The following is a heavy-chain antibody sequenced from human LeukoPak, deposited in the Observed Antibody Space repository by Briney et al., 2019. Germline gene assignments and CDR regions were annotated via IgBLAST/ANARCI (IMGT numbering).Heavy chain of an antibody. CDR3: ARSIYNYVWGSHDY. CDR2: FYGDGNT. J-gene: IGHJ4*02. Sequence: PGGSLRLSCAASGFTVSSNYMSWVRQAPGKGLEWVSIFYGDGNTYYADSVKGRFTISRDNSKNTLYLQMNSLRAEDTAVYYCARSIYNYVWGSHDYWGQGTLVTVSS. CDR1: GFTVSSNY. V-gene: IGHV3-53*01. D-gene: IGHD3-16*01.